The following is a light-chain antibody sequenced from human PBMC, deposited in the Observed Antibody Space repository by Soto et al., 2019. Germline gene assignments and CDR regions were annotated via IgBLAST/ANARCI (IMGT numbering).Light chain of an antibody. CDR1: QSVSSD. V-gene: IGKV3-15*01. Sequence: EVVMTQSPATLSVSPGERVLLSCRASQSVSSDLAWYHQKPGQPPRLLIYGAATRATGIPGRFSGSWSGTECTLTLSSLQSEDFGVYYCQQYNEWPLTFGGGTKVEIK. J-gene: IGKJ4*01. CDR2: GAA. CDR3: QQYNEWPLT.